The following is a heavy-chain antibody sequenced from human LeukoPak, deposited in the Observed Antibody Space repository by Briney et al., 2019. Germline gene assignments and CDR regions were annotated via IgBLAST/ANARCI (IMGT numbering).Heavy chain of an antibody. CDR3: AKVWDSLARFGD. V-gene: IGHV3-23*01. J-gene: IGHJ4*02. D-gene: IGHD3-10*01. CDR2: ISGSGGST. Sequence: PGGSLRLSCAASRFTFNTSWMHWVRQAPGKGLEWVSAISGSGGSTYYADSVKGRFTISRDNSKNTLYLQMNSLRAEDTAVYYCAKVWDSLARFGDWGQGTLVTVSS. CDR1: RFTFNTSW.